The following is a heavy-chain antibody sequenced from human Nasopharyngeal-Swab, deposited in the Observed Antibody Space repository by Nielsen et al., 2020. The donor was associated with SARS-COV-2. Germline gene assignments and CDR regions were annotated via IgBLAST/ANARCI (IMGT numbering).Heavy chain of an antibody. Sequence: SETLSLTCTVSGGSISRYYWSWIRQPAGKRLEWIGRVYSNGSPNYNPSLKSRVTMSADTSKNQFSLKLTSVTAADTAVYYCARGPITLRWWFDPWGQGTLVTVSS. CDR1: GGSISRYY. V-gene: IGHV4-4*07. CDR2: VYSNGSP. CDR3: ARGPITLRWWFDP. J-gene: IGHJ5*01. D-gene: IGHD2-21*01.